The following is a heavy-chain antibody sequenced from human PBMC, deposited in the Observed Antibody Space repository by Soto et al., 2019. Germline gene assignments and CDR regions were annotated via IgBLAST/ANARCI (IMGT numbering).Heavy chain of an antibody. Sequence: QVQLVESGGGLVKPGGSLRLSCAASGFTFSDYYMSWIRQAPGKGLEWVSYISSSGSTIYYADSVKGRFTIYRDNAKNSLYLQMNSLRAEDAAVYYCARRHDFWSGYSDTYYYYGMDVWGQGTTVTVSS. J-gene: IGHJ6*02. V-gene: IGHV3-11*01. D-gene: IGHD3-3*01. CDR2: ISSSGSTI. CDR1: GFTFSDYY. CDR3: ARRHDFWSGYSDTYYYYGMDV.